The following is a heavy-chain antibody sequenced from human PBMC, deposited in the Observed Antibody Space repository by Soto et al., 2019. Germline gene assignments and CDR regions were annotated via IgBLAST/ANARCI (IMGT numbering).Heavy chain of an antibody. V-gene: IGHV3-74*01. D-gene: IGHD5-18*01. CDR2: INSDGSST. J-gene: IGHJ6*02. CDR1: GFTFSNFW. Sequence: PGGSLRLSCAASGFTFSNFWMHWVRQAPGKGLVWVSRINSDGSSTNYADSVKGRFTISRDNAKNTLYLQMNSLRAEDTSVYYSASPVRYSYGYYFYGMDVWGQGTTVTVSS. CDR3: ASPVRYSYGYYFYGMDV.